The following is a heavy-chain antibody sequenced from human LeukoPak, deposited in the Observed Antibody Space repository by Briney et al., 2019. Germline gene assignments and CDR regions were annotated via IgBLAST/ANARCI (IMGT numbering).Heavy chain of an antibody. Sequence: GGSLRLSCAASGFTVSGNYMSWVRQAPGKGLEWVSAVSNSGGSTYYADSVEGRFTISRDNSKNTLYLQMNSLRAEDTALYYCAKGYGSSWYLYFFDYWGQGTLVTVSS. CDR1: GFTVSGNY. J-gene: IGHJ4*02. CDR3: AKGYGSSWYLYFFDY. V-gene: IGHV3-23*01. CDR2: VSNSGGST. D-gene: IGHD6-13*01.